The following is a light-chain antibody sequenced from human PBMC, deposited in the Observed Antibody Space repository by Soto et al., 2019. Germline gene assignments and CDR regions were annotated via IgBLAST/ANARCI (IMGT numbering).Light chain of an antibody. J-gene: IGKJ5*01. CDR2: LGS. CDR1: QSLLHLNGNNY. Sequence: DIVMPQSPLSLPVTPGEPASISCRSSQSLLHLNGNNYLDWYLQKPGQSPQLLIYLGSNRASGVPDRLSGSGSGTDFTLKISRVEAEYVGIYYCMQALQNPVTFGQGTRLEIK. V-gene: IGKV2-28*01. CDR3: MQALQNPVT.